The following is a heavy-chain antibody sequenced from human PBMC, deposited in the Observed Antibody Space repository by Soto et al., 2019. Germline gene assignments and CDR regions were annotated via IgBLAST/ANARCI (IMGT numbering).Heavy chain of an antibody. J-gene: IGHJ5*02. CDR1: GFSFSSHG. D-gene: IGHD4-17*01. V-gene: IGHV3-30*18. Sequence: QVQLVGSGGGAVQPGRSLRLSCEASGFSFSSHGMHWVRQAPGKGLEWLAVISYDGNNKYYADSVKGRFSISRDNYKNTLYLQMNSLRAEDTAVYYCAKDHLPTTITTPWFDPWGQGTLVTVSS. CDR2: ISYDGNNK. CDR3: AKDHLPTTITTPWFDP.